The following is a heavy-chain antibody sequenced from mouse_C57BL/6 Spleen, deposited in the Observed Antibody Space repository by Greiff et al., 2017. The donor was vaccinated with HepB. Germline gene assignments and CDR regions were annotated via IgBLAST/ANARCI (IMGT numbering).Heavy chain of an antibody. CDR3: ASRDNGNYRSYYAMDY. CDR2: INPSSGYT. J-gene: IGHJ4*01. D-gene: IGHD2-1*01. Sequence: VQLQQSGAELAKPGASVKLSCKASGYTFTSYWMHWVKQRPGQGLEWIGYINPSSGYTKYNQKFKDKATLTADKSSSTAYMQLSSLTYEDYAVYYCASRDNGNYRSYYAMDYWGQGTSVTVSS. CDR1: GYTFTSYW. V-gene: IGHV1-7*01.